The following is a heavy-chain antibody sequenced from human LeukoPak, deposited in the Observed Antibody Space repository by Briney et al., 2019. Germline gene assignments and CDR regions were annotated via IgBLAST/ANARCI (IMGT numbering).Heavy chain of an antibody. CDR3: ENSGGNFDCFAP. CDR1: GFTFSSYA. D-gene: IGHD4-23*01. Sequence: PGGSLRLSCAASGFTFSSYAMSWVRQAPGKGLEWVSAISGSGGSTYYADSVKGRFTISRDNSKNTLYLQMNSLRAEDTAVYYCENSGGNFDCFAPWGQGPLVTVSS. J-gene: IGHJ5*02. CDR2: ISGSGGST. V-gene: IGHV3-23*01.